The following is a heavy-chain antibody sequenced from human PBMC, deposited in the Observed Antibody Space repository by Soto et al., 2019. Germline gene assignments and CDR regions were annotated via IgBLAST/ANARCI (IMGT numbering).Heavy chain of an antibody. J-gene: IGHJ3*02. V-gene: IGHV1-46*01. CDR1: GYTFTSYY. CDR2: INPSGGIT. Sequence: VELVQSGAEVKKPGASVKVSCKAAGYTFTSYYMHWVRQAPGQGLEWMGFINPSGGITTYAQKFPARVTMTSDTSTSTVYMELRTLKSEDTAVYYCARRSIFTWSDAFDIWGQGTMVTVSA. D-gene: IGHD3-3*01. CDR3: ARRSIFTWSDAFDI.